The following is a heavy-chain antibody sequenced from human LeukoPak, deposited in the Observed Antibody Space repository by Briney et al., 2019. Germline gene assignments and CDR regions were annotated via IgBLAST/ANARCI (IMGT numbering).Heavy chain of an antibody. V-gene: IGHV5-51*01. CDR3: ARRPIVVDFNDAFDI. Sequence: GESLKISCKGSGYSFTSYWIGWVRQMPGKGLEWMGIIYPGDSDTRYSPSFQGQVTISADKSISTAYLQWSSLKASDTAMYYCARRPIVVDFNDAFDIWGQGTMVTVSS. D-gene: IGHD3-22*01. CDR1: GYSFTSYW. CDR2: IYPGDSDT. J-gene: IGHJ3*02.